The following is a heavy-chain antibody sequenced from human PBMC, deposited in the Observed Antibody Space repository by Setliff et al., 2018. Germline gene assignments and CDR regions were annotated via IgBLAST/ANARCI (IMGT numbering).Heavy chain of an antibody. J-gene: IGHJ5*02. V-gene: IGHV4-34*01. D-gene: IGHD3-22*01. Sequence: SETLSLTCAVYGGSFSGYYWNWIRKAPGKGLEWIGESNHRGTTSYTPSLKSRVTISVDTSKNLFSRKLSSVTAADTAVYFCAGGPRFDYESPTYRRRFDPWGQGTAVTVSS. CDR3: AGGPRFDYESPTYRRRFDP. CDR1: GGSFSGYY. CDR2: SNHRGTT.